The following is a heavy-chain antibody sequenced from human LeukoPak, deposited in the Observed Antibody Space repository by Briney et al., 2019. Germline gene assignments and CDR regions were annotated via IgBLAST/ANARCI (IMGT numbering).Heavy chain of an antibody. D-gene: IGHD3-22*01. CDR3: ARANFYDSSGRYFYCGMDV. Sequence: ASVKASCKASGYTFTNYYIHWVRQAPGQGLEWMGIINPTGGSTTYAQKFQGRVTMTRDTSTSTVYMELSSLRSEDTAVYYCARANFYDSSGRYFYCGMDVWGQGTTVTVSS. V-gene: IGHV1-46*01. J-gene: IGHJ6*02. CDR2: INPTGGST. CDR1: GYTFTNYY.